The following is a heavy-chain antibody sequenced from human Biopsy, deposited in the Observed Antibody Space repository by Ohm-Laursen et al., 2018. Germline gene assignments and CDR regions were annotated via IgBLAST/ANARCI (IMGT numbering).Heavy chain of an antibody. J-gene: IGHJ4*02. CDR1: GGSFTGHY. Sequence: GTLSLTCAVSGGSFTGHYWIWVRQPPGKGLEWIGHISYTGYTRYNASLKSRVTISVDTSRNHFSLRLSSLMAADTAVYYCARGANDFGGLYFPRWGQGTLLTVSS. CDR2: ISYTGYT. CDR3: ARGANDFGGLYFPR. D-gene: IGHD4-23*01. V-gene: IGHV4-59*11.